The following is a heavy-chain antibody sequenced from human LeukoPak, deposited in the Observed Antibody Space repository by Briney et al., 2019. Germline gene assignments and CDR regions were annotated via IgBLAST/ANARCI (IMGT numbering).Heavy chain of an antibody. V-gene: IGHV3-15*01. D-gene: IGHD2/OR15-2a*01. CDR3: TTGIGLFDY. CDR1: GLNFDNAW. Sequence: GGSLRLSCEASGLNFDNAWMSWVRQAPGKGLEWVGRIKSKTDYETIDYAAPVEGRFAISRDDSKNTQYLQMNSLKTEDTAVYYCTTGIGLFDYWGQGALVIVSS. CDR2: IKSKTDYETI. J-gene: IGHJ4*02.